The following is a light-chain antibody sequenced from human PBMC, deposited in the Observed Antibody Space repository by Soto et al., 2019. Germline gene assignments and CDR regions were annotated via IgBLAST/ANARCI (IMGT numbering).Light chain of an antibody. CDR2: EVS. CDR3: SSYSISTAYT. CDR1: SSDVGGYDY. Sequence: QSVLTQPAPVSGSPGQSITISCTGTSSDVGGYDYVSWYKLHPGKAPKLMVFEVSNRPPGVSYRLSGSKSGNTASLTISGLQAEDEADYFCSSYSISTAYTFGTGTKVTVL. V-gene: IGLV2-14*01. J-gene: IGLJ1*01.